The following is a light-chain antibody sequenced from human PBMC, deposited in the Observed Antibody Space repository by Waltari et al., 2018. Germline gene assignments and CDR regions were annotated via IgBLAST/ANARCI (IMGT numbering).Light chain of an antibody. J-gene: IGKJ2*01. Sequence: DIQMTQSPSAMSAFVGDRVTITCRASQGITNSLAWFQQRPGKAPKRLIYSASILQSGVPSRFSGSGSGAEFTLTISSLQPEDFATYYCLQHKSHPYTFGQGTKLELK. CDR3: LQHKSHPYT. CDR1: QGITNS. CDR2: SAS. V-gene: IGKV1-17*03.